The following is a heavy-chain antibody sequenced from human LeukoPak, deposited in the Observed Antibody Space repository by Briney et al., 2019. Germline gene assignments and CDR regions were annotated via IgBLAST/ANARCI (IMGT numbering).Heavy chain of an antibody. CDR3: ARRGYSSGWNRFDY. Sequence: GGSLRLSCAASGFTFTTYWMGWVRQAPGKGLEWVASIKQDGSEKYYVDSVKGRFTISRDNAKNSLYLQMNSLRAEDTAVYYCARRGYSSGWNRFDYWGQGTLVTVSS. D-gene: IGHD6-25*01. CDR2: IKQDGSEK. CDR1: GFTFTTYW. J-gene: IGHJ4*02. V-gene: IGHV3-7*01.